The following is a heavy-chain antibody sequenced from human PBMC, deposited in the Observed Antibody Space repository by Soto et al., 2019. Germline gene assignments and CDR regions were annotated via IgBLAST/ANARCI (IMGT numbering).Heavy chain of an antibody. Sequence: QMQLVESGGGVVQPGRSLRLSCAASGFTFSGYGMHWVRQAPGKGLEWVAVISYDGSNKYYADSVKGRFTISRDNSKNTLYLQMNSLRAEDTAVYYCAKGLGWLVDYYGMDVWGQGTTVTVS. D-gene: IGHD6-19*01. CDR1: GFTFSGYG. J-gene: IGHJ6*02. V-gene: IGHV3-30*18. CDR3: AKGLGWLVDYYGMDV. CDR2: ISYDGSNK.